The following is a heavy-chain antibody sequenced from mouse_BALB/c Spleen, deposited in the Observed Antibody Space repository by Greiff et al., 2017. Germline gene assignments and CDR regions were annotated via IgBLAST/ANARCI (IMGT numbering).Heavy chain of an antibody. J-gene: IGHJ4*01. CDR2: INPSSGYT. V-gene: IGHV1-4*01. Sequence: QVQLKQSGAELARPGASVKMSCKASGYTFTSYTMHWVKQRPGQGLEWIGYINPSSGYTNYNQKFKDKATLTADKSSSTAYMQLSSLTSEDSAVYYCARGVSGYDPYYYAMDYWGQGTSVTVSS. CDR1: GYTFTSYT. CDR3: ARGVSGYDPYYYAMDY. D-gene: IGHD2-14*01.